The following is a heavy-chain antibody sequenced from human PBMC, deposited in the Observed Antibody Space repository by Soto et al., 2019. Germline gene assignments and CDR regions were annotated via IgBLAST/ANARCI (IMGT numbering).Heavy chain of an antibody. CDR3: ARSLTYYYGSGSYYTYYYYGMDA. J-gene: IGHJ6*02. D-gene: IGHD3-10*01. Sequence: QVQLVQSGAEVKKPGSSVKVSCEASGGTFSSYAISWVRQAPGQGLEWMGGIIPIFGTANYAQKFQGRVTITADESTSTAYMELSSLRSEDTAVYYCARSLTYYYGSGSYYTYYYYGMDAWGQGTTVTVSS. CDR2: IIPIFGTA. CDR1: GGTFSSYA. V-gene: IGHV1-69*01.